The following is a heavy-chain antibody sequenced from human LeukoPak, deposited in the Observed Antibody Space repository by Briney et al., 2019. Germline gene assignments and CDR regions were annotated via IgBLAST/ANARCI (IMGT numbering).Heavy chain of an antibody. D-gene: IGHD3-22*01. Sequence: GGSLRLSCAASGFTFSSYAMSRVRQAPGKGLEWVSAISGSGGSTYYADSVKGRFTISRDNSKNTLYLQMNSLRAEDTAVYYCAKDPRTYYYDSSGYYGVPPDYWGQGTLVTVSS. J-gene: IGHJ4*02. V-gene: IGHV3-23*01. CDR2: ISGSGGST. CDR3: AKDPRTYYYDSSGYYGVPPDY. CDR1: GFTFSSYA.